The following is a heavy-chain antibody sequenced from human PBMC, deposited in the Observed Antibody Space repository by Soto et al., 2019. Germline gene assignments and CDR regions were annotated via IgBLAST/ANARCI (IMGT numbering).Heavy chain of an antibody. J-gene: IGHJ3*02. CDR1: GFSFGSSW. D-gene: IGHD6-13*01. CDR3: ARDVSPGSSSLYLDAFDI. CDR2: IKKDGSKI. Sequence: EVPLVESGGDLVQPGGPLRLSFPASGFSFGSSWMTWVGQAPGKGLEGVANIKKDGSKINYLDSVRGRFTVSRDNAKNSLYLEMNSLRAEDTALYYCARDVSPGSSSLYLDAFDIWGQGTMVTVSS. V-gene: IGHV3-7*05.